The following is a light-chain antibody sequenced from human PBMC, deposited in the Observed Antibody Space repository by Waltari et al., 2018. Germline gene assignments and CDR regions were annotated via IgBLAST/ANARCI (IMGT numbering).Light chain of an antibody. V-gene: IGLV1-44*01. Sequence: QSVLTQPPSASGTPGQRVTISCSGSSSNIGTNTVNWYQQLPGTAPNLLTYTPKQWPSGVPDRFSGSKSGTSASLAISELQSEDEADYYCASWDDSLNALLFGGGTKLTVL. CDR1: SSNIGTNT. CDR3: ASWDDSLNALL. J-gene: IGLJ2*01. CDR2: TPK.